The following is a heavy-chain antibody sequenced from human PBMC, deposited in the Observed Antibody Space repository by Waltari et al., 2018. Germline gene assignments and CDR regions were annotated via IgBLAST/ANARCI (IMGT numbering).Heavy chain of an antibody. D-gene: IGHD6-19*01. CDR3: ARDQGGIAVAGFFDY. J-gene: IGHJ4*02. CDR1: GYTCTRYG. CDR2: ISAYNGNT. V-gene: IGHV1-18*01. Sequence: QVQLVQSGAEVKKPGASVKVSCKASGYTCTRYGISWVRQDPGQGLEWMGWISAYNGNTNYAQKIQGRVNMTTDTSTSTAYMELRSLRSDDTAVYYCARDQGGIAVAGFFDYWGQGTLVTVSS.